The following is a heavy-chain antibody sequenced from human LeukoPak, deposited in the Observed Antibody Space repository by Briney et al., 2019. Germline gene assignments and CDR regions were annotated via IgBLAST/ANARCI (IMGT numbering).Heavy chain of an antibody. CDR2: IYSAGNT. CDR3: ASSYCGGTLCYDHY. Sequence: GSLRLSCAASAFTVSGNYMSWVRQAPGKGLEWVSAIYSAGNTYYADSVKGRFTISRDNSKNTLYLQMNSLRAEDTAVYYCASSYCGGTLCYDHYWGHGTLVTVSS. D-gene: IGHD2-21*01. J-gene: IGHJ4*01. V-gene: IGHV3-53*01. CDR1: AFTVSGNY.